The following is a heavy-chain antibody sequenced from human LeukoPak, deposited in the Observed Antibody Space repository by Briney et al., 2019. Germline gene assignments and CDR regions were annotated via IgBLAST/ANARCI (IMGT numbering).Heavy chain of an antibody. Sequence: ASVKVSCKASGYTFTGYYMHWVRQAPGQGLEWMGWINPNSGGTNYAQKFQGRVTTTRDTSISTAYMELSRLRSDDTAVYYCATGSPTAAALDYWGQGTLVTVSS. CDR1: GYTFTGYY. V-gene: IGHV1-2*02. D-gene: IGHD2-15*01. J-gene: IGHJ4*02. CDR3: ATGSPTAAALDY. CDR2: INPNSGGT.